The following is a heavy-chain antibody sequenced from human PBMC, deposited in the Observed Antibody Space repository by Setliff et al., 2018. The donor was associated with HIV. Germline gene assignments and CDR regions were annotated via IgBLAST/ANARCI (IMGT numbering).Heavy chain of an antibody. Sequence: GGSLRLSCAASGFSFDNSWMAWVRQAPGKGLEWVANINPDGTQTNYADSVKGRFTISRDNTKNSLYLQINSLSAEDTAVYYCASARIPTGGTSTSFDFWGQGTLVTVSS. D-gene: IGHD1-1*01. CDR3: ASARIPTGGTSTSFDF. V-gene: IGHV3-7*03. CDR2: INPDGTQT. CDR1: GFSFDNSW. J-gene: IGHJ4*02.